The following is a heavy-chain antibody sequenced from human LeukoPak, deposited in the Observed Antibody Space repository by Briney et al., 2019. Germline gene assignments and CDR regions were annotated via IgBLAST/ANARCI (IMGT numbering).Heavy chain of an antibody. D-gene: IGHD4-17*01. CDR3: ARQVTTVTYDAFDI. J-gene: IGHJ3*02. V-gene: IGHV4-38-2*02. Sequence: SETLSLTCTVSGYSISSGYYWGWIRQPPGKGLEWIGSIYHSGSTYYNPSLKSRVTISVDTSKNQFSLKLSSVTAADTAVYYCARQVTTVTYDAFDIWGQGTVVSVSS. CDR1: GYSISSGYY. CDR2: IYHSGST.